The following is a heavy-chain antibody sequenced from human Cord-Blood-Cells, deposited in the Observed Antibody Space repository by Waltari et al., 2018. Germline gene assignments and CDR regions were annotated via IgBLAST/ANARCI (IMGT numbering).Heavy chain of an antibody. J-gene: IGHJ5*02. V-gene: IGHV4-34*01. CDR3: ARETSEVLRFLEWLLYSGWFDP. CDR1: GGSFSGYY. Sequence: QVQLQQWGAGLLKLSETLSLTCAVYGGSFSGYYWIWFPQPSGKGPNGIGEINQSGSTNYNPSLKSRVTISVDTSKNQFSLKLSSVTAADTAVYYCARETSEVLRFLEWLLYSGWFDPWGQGTLVTVSS. CDR2: INQSGST. D-gene: IGHD3-3*01.